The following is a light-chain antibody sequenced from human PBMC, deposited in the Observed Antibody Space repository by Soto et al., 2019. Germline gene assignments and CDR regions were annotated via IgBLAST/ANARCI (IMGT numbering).Light chain of an antibody. CDR1: QSIGRY. Sequence: DIQMTQSPSSLSASVGDRVTITCRASQSIGRYLSWYQQKPRKAPKLLIYAASTLQSAVPSRFSGSGSGTDFTLTITSLQSEDFATYYCQQTYTTPFTFGPGTTVDIK. V-gene: IGKV1-39*01. J-gene: IGKJ3*01. CDR2: AAS. CDR3: QQTYTTPFT.